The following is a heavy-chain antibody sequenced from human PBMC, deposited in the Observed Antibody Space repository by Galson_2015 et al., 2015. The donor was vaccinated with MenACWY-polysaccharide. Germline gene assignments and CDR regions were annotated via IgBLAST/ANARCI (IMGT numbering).Heavy chain of an antibody. CDR1: GGSISSSSYY. Sequence: ETLSLTCTVSGGSISSSSYYWGWIRQPPGKGLEWIGSIYYSGSTYYNPSLKSRVTISVDTSKNQFSLKLSSVTAADTAVYYCARDLFTTVNWFDPWGQGTLVTVSS. J-gene: IGHJ5*02. CDR2: IYYSGST. V-gene: IGHV4-39*07. D-gene: IGHD2/OR15-2a*01. CDR3: ARDLFTTVNWFDP.